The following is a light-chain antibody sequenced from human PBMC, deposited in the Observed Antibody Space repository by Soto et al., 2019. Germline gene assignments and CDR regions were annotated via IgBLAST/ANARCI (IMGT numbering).Light chain of an antibody. CDR1: SSDVGGYNY. J-gene: IGLJ1*01. Sequence: QSALTQPASLSGSPGQSITISCTGTSSDVGGYNYVSWYQQHPGKAPKLMIYDVSNRPSGVSNRFSGSKSGNTASLTISGLQAEDEFDYYCTSYRPTTPPLYVFGPGTKAT. V-gene: IGLV2-14*03. CDR2: DVS. CDR3: TSYRPTTPPLYV.